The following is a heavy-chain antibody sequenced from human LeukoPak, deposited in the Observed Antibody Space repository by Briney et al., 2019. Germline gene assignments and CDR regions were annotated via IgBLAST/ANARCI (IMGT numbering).Heavy chain of an antibody. CDR3: ARVDSSSWYGNYYYYMDV. Sequence: SETLSLTCTVSGGSISSGSYYWSWIRQPAGKGLEWIGRIDTSGSTNYNPSLKSRVTISVDTSKNRFSLKLSSVTAADTAVYYCARVDSSSWYGNYYYYMDVWGKGTTVTVSS. J-gene: IGHJ6*03. D-gene: IGHD6-13*01. CDR2: IDTSGST. V-gene: IGHV4-61*02. CDR1: GGSISSGSYY.